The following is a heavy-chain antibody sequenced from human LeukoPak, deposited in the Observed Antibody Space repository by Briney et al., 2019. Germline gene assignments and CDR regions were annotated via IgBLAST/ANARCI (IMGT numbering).Heavy chain of an antibody. CDR2: ISYDESYR. D-gene: IGHD1-26*01. Sequence: GGSLRLSCAASGFTFSTYAMHWVRQAPGKGLEWVALISYDESYRYYADFVKGRFTISRDNSKNTLYLQMNSLRAEDTAIYYCARVQWELLYPDYWGQGTLVTVSS. J-gene: IGHJ4*02. CDR1: GFTFSTYA. CDR3: ARVQWELLYPDY. V-gene: IGHV3-30-3*01.